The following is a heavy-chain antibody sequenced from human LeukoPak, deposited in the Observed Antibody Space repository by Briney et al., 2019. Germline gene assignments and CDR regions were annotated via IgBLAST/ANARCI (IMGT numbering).Heavy chain of an antibody. D-gene: IGHD5-18*01. J-gene: IGHJ6*03. CDR2: FDPEDGET. Sequence: GASVKVSCKVSGYTLTELSMHWVRQAPGKGLEWMGGFDPEDGETIYAQKFQGRVTMTEDTSTDTAYMELSSLRSEDTAVYYCARGYTAMVKGYYYMDVWGKGTTVTVSS. V-gene: IGHV1-24*01. CDR3: ARGYTAMVKGYYYMDV. CDR1: GYTLTELS.